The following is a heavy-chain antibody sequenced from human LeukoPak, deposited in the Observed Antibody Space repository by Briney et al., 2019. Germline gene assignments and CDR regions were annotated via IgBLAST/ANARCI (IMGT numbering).Heavy chain of an antibody. J-gene: IGHJ4*02. CDR2: INWNGGST. CDR3: ARDPYGSGSYFY. CDR1: GFTFDDYG. V-gene: IGHV3-20*04. D-gene: IGHD3-10*01. Sequence: GGSLRLSCAASGFTFDDYGMSWVRQAPGKGLGWVSGINWNGGSTGHADSVKGRSTISRDNAKNSLYLQMNSLRAEDTALYYCARDPYGSGSYFYWGQGTMVTVSS.